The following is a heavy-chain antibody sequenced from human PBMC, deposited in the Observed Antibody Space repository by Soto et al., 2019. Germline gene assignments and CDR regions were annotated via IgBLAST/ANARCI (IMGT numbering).Heavy chain of an antibody. Sequence: LRLSCAASGFTFSSYSMNWVRQAPGKGLEWVSSISSSSTYIYYTDSVKGRFTISRDNAKNSLYLQMNSLKTEDTAVYYCTRGKFSSSWYEEYYYYYGMDVWGQGTTVTVSS. D-gene: IGHD6-13*01. J-gene: IGHJ6*02. CDR2: ISSSSTYI. V-gene: IGHV3-21*03. CDR1: GFTFSSYS. CDR3: TRGKFSSSWYEEYYYYYGMDV.